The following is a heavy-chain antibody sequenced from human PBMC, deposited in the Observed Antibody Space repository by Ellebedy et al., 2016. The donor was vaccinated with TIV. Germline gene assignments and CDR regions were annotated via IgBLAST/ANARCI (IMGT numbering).Heavy chain of an antibody. J-gene: IGHJ4*02. Sequence: GGSLRLXXAASGFTFDDYAMHWVRQAPGRGLEWVSGISWNSGSIGYADSVKGRFTISRDNSKNTLYLQMNSLRAEDTAVYYCAKEGRRNYDTSGYPYYFDYWGQGILVTVSS. V-gene: IGHV3-9*01. CDR3: AKEGRRNYDTSGYPYYFDY. CDR2: ISWNSGSI. CDR1: GFTFDDYA. D-gene: IGHD3-22*01.